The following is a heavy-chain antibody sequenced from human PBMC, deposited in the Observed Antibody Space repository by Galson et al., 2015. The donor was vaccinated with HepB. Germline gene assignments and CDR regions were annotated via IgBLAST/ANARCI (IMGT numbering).Heavy chain of an antibody. V-gene: IGHV3-23*01. CDR1: GFIFTNFD. Sequence: SLRLSCAASGFIFTNFDMMWVRQAPGKGLEWVSGVSNGGDRTYYADSVKGRFTISRDNAKNTVYLQMHNLRAEDTAVYYCARDVRYAFEMWGQGTMVTVS. J-gene: IGHJ3*02. D-gene: IGHD3-10*02. CDR2: VSNGGDRT. CDR3: ARDVRYAFEM.